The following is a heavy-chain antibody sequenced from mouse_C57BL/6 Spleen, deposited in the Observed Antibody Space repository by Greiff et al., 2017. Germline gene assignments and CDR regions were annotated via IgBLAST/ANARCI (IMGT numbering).Heavy chain of an antibody. CDR3: TRDYGSSYLYAMDY. CDR2: ISSGSSTI. J-gene: IGHJ4*01. Sequence: EVKLMEFGGGLVKPGGSLKLSCAASGFTFSDYGMHWVRQAPEKGLEWVAYISSGSSTIYYADTVKGRFTISRDNARNTLYLQMSSPKSEDTAMYYGTRDYGSSYLYAMDYWGQGTSVTVSS. CDR1: GFTFSDYG. V-gene: IGHV5-17*03. D-gene: IGHD1-1*01.